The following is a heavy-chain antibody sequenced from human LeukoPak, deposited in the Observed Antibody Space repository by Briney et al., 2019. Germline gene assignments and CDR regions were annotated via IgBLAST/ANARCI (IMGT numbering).Heavy chain of an antibody. Sequence: SETLSLTCTVSGGSISSGGYYWSWIRQHPGKGLEWNAYIYYSGRTYYNPSLQSRVTISLDTSKNQFSLSLSSVTAADTAVYYCARDPFPGYSTTWEPGYWGQGTLVTVSS. CDR3: ARDPFPGYSTTWEPGY. J-gene: IGHJ4*02. V-gene: IGHV4-31*03. CDR2: IYYSGRT. CDR1: GGSISSGGYY. D-gene: IGHD5-18*01.